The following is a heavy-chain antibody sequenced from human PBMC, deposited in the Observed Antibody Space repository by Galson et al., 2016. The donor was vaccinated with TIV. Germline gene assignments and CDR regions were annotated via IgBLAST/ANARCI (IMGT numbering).Heavy chain of an antibody. D-gene: IGHD1-26*01. CDR2: IKSKSDAGTT. J-gene: IGHJ4*02. Sequence: SLRLSCAASGFTFSKAWMTWVRQAPGKGLEWVGRIKSKSDAGTTEYAAPVKGRFIISRDDSKGTLFLQMDSLRTEDTAMYYCTTESSYGYNGHWGQGTLVTVSS. CDR1: GFTFSKAW. CDR3: TTESSYGYNGH. V-gene: IGHV3-15*01.